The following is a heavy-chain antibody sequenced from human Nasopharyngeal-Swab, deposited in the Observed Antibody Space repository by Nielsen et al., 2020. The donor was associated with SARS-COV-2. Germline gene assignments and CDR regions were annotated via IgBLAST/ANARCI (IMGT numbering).Heavy chain of an antibody. J-gene: IGHJ6*02. V-gene: IGHV4-34*01. CDR2: INHSGTT. CDR3: ARGRGGQQLVRTYYYYGLDV. D-gene: IGHD1-1*01. Sequence: SDTLSLTCGVYGGSFSGHSWSWIRQPPGKGLEWIGEINHSGTTNYKPSLKSRVTISVDTSKNQFSLKVRSVSAADTAIYFCARGRGGQQLVRTYYYYGLDVWGQGTTVTVSS. CDR1: GGSFSGHS.